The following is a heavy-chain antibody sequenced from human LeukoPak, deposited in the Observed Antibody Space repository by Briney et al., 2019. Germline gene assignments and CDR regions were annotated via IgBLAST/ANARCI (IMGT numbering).Heavy chain of an antibody. CDR2: ISSSSSYT. D-gene: IGHD3-10*01. Sequence: GGSLRLSCAASGFTFSDYYMSWIRQAPGQGLEWVSYISSSSSYTNYADSVKGRFTISRDNAKNSLYLQMNSLRAEDTAVYYCARVPMVRGVIPYGMDVWGQGTTVTVSS. V-gene: IGHV3-11*05. J-gene: IGHJ6*02. CDR1: GFTFSDYY. CDR3: ARVPMVRGVIPYGMDV.